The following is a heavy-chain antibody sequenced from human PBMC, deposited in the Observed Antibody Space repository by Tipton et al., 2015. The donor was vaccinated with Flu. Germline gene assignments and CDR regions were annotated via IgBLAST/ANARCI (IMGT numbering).Heavy chain of an antibody. CDR2: FDPDDDEK. CDR3: ATDGFAAGSYRRLGYI. D-gene: IGHD3-10*01. Sequence: QLVQSGAEVKKPGASVKVSCKVSGYTVSELSMQWVRQVHGKGLEWMGGFDPDDDEKIGTQKFQGRLIATLDKSSNTAYMELSSLRSEDTALYYCATDGFAAGSYRRLGYIWGQGTMVPVSS. CDR1: GYTVSELS. V-gene: IGHV1-24*01. J-gene: IGHJ3*02.